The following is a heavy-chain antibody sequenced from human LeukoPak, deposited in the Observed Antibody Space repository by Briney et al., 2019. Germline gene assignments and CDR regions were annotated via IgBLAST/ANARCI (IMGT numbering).Heavy chain of an antibody. CDR1: GFTFGSYA. Sequence: GGSLRLSCAASGFTFGSYAMSWVRQAPGKGLEWVSAISGSGGSTYYADSVKGRFTISRDSSKNTLCLQMNSLRAEDTAAYYCAKDLDCSSTTCYPDFWGQGTLVTVSS. J-gene: IGHJ4*02. CDR3: AKDLDCSSTTCYPDF. CDR2: ISGSGGST. D-gene: IGHD2-2*01. V-gene: IGHV3-23*01.